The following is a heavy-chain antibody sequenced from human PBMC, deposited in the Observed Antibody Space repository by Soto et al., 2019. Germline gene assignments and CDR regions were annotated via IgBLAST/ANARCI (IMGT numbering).Heavy chain of an antibody. CDR3: ARRSITMVRGVMGWFDP. CDR1: GGSISSGDYY. CDR2: IYYSGST. J-gene: IGHJ5*02. Sequence: SETLSLTCTVSGGSISSGDYYWSWIRQPPGKGLEWIGYIYYSGSTYYNPSLKSRVTISVDTSKNQFSLKLSSVTAADTAVYHCARRSITMVRGVMGWFDPWGQGTLVTVSS. D-gene: IGHD3-10*01. V-gene: IGHV4-30-4*01.